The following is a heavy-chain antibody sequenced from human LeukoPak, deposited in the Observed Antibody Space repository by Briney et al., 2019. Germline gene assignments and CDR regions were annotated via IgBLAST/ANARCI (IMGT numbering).Heavy chain of an antibody. CDR3: AKFRPSSGWAGDY. D-gene: IGHD6-19*01. Sequence: GDSLRLSCAASGFTFSSYAMSWVRQAPGKGLEWVSTISGSGGSTYYADSVKGRFTISRDNSKNTLYLQMNSLRAEDTAVYYCAKFRPSSGWAGDYWGQGTLVTVSS. V-gene: IGHV3-23*01. CDR2: ISGSGGST. J-gene: IGHJ4*02. CDR1: GFTFSSYA.